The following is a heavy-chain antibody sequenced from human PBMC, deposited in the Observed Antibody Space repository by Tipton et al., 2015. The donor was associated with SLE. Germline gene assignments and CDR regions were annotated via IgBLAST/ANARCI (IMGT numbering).Heavy chain of an antibody. CDR2: GFDTGYT. CDR1: GGPIRNSSYY. CDR3: ARDVRLGHSVVAPVI. V-gene: IGHV4-39*07. Sequence: TLSLTCHVAGGPIRNSSYYWAWIRQTRGKRLEWIGSGFDTGYTAYNPSLEGRVSLSVDTSNNEFSLKLSSVTAADTAVYYCARDVRLGHSVVAPVIWGQGTMVTVSS. D-gene: IGHD2-2*01. J-gene: IGHJ3*02.